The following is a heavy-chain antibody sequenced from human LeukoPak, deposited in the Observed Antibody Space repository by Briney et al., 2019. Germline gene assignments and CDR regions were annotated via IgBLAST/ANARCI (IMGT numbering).Heavy chain of an antibody. CDR1: GYTLASYD. CDR3: ARGVEMATKGNGFGY. V-gene: IGHV1-8*01. J-gene: IGHJ4*02. CDR2: MSPNNGNT. D-gene: IGHD5-24*01. Sequence: ASVKVSCKASGYTLASYDINWVRQAPGQGLEWMGWMSPNNGNTIYARKFQGRVTMTRDTSISTAYMELSSLRSEDTAVYYCARGVEMATKGNGFGYWGQGTLVTVSS.